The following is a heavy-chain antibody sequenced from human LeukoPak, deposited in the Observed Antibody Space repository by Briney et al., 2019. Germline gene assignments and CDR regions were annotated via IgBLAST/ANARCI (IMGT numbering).Heavy chain of an antibody. CDR2: IKQHGSEK. J-gene: IGHJ4*02. CDR1: GFTFSSYW. V-gene: IGHV3-7*01. Sequence: GGSLRLSCAASGFTFSSYWMSWVRQAPGKGLEWVANIKQHGSEKYYVDSVKGRFTISRDNARNSLYLQMNSLRAEDTAVYYCASVACSAVTCFGFLFFDYWGQGTLVTVSS. CDR3: ASVACSAVTCFGFLFFDY. D-gene: IGHD2-15*01.